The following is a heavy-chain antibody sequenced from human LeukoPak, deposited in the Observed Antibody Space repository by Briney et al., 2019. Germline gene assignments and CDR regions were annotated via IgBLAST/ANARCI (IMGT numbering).Heavy chain of an antibody. J-gene: IGHJ4*02. CDR1: GYTFTGYY. CDR3: ARDPGEQWLVDY. D-gene: IGHD6-19*01. Sequence: ASVKVSCKASGYTFTGYYMHWVRQAPGQGLEWMGWINPNSGGTNYAQKFQGRATMTRDTSISTAYMELSRLRSDDTAVYYCARDPGEQWLVDYWGQGTLVTVSS. V-gene: IGHV1-2*02. CDR2: INPNSGGT.